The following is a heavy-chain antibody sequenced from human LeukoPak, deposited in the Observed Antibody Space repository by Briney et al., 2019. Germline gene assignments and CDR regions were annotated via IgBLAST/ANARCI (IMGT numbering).Heavy chain of an antibody. CDR1: GFTFSSYA. Sequence: GGSLRLSCAASGFTFSSYAMSWVRQAPGKGLEWVSAISGSGGSTYYADSVKGRFTISRGNSKNTLYLQMNSLRAEDTAVYYCAKDHKYYYDSSGYPNWFDPWGQGTLVTVYS. CDR3: AKDHKYYYDSSGYPNWFDP. V-gene: IGHV3-23*01. CDR2: ISGSGGST. D-gene: IGHD3-22*01. J-gene: IGHJ5*02.